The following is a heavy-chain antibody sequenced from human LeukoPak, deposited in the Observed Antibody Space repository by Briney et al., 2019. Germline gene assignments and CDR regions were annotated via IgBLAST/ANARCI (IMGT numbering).Heavy chain of an antibody. CDR2: TNSDGSIT. D-gene: IGHD4-17*01. V-gene: IGHV3-74*01. J-gene: IGHJ4*02. CDR1: GFTFSGHW. CDR3: ATNDYGASDY. Sequence: QSGGSLRLSCAVSGFTFSGHWMFWVRQAPGKGLAWVSSTNSDGSITGYTDSVKGRFTVSRDNAKNTLYLQMNSLRAEDTAVFYCATNDYGASDYWGQGTLVTVSS.